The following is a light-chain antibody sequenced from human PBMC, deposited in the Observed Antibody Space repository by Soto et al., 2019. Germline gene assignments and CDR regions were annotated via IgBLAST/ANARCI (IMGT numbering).Light chain of an antibody. CDR3: QQYNTYPWT. V-gene: IGKV1-5*03. CDR1: QSIKNL. Sequence: DMQMTQSPSTLSASVGDRVTITCRASQSIKNLLAWYQQKPGKAPKFLIFEASSLESGVPSRFSGSGSGTEFTLTISSLQPDDFATYYCQQYNTYPWTFGQGTKVEIK. J-gene: IGKJ1*01. CDR2: EAS.